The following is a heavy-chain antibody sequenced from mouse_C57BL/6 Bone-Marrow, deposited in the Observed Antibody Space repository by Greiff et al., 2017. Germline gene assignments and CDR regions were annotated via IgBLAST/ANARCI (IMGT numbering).Heavy chain of an antibody. J-gene: IGHJ2*01. CDR2: FHPYNDDT. CDR1: GYTFTTYP. D-gene: IGHD5-1*01. CDR3: TRSSTFFYYFDY. Sequence: QVQLKESGAELVKPGASVKMSCKASGYTFTTYPIEWMKQNPGKSLEWIGNFHPYNDDTKYNEKFKGKATLTVEKSSNTAYLELSRLTSDDSAVYYCTRSSTFFYYFDYWGQGTTLTVSS. V-gene: IGHV1-47*01.